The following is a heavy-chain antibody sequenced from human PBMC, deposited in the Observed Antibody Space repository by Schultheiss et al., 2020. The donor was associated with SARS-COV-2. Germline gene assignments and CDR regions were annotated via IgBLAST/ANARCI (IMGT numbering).Heavy chain of an antibody. D-gene: IGHD5-24*01. CDR1: GFTFDDYG. Sequence: GESLKISCAASGFTFDDYGMSWVRQGPGKGLEWVSAISGSGGSTYYADSVKGRFTISRDNSKNMLFLQMNSLRADDTAVYYCARESRDGYTFYDYYGMDVWGQGTTVTVSS. CDR2: ISGSGGST. CDR3: ARESRDGYTFYDYYGMDV. V-gene: IGHV3-23*01. J-gene: IGHJ6*02.